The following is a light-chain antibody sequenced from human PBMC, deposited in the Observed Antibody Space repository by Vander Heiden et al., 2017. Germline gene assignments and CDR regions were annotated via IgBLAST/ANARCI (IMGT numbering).Light chain of an antibody. CDR3: QQYNNWPPSWT. J-gene: IGKJ1*01. Sequence: EIAMTQSPATLSVSPGERATLSCRGSRSISRNLAWYQQKPGQAPRLLIYGASARATGVADRFSGSGSGTEFTLTISSLQSVDSAFYYCQQYNNWPPSWTFGQGTKVEV. V-gene: IGKV3-15*01. CDR2: GAS. CDR1: RSISRN.